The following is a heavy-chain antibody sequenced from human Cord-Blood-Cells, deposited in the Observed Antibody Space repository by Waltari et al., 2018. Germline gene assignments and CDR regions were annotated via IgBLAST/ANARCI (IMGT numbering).Heavy chain of an antibody. CDR3: ATNAFDI. V-gene: IGHV3-30-3*01. CDR1: GSTFSSYA. CDR2: ISYDGSNK. J-gene: IGHJ3*02. Sequence: QVQLVESGGGVVQPGRSLSLSCAASGSTFSSYAMHWVRQAPGKGLEWVAVISYDGSNKYYADSVKGRFTISRDNSKNTLYLQMNSLRAEDTAVYYCATNAFDIWGQGTMVTVSS.